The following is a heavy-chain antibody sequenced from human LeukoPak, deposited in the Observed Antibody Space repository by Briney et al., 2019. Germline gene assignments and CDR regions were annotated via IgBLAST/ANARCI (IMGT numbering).Heavy chain of an antibody. J-gene: IGHJ5*02. CDR1: GYSFTSYW. CDR2: IYLGDSRI. Sequence: GESLKIPCQGFGYSFTSYWIGWVRQMPGKGMQWLGVIYLGDSRIRYHPSFQGQVTISVDKSISTAYLQWISLKASDTAMYYCACRDLTSTWSFPWGQGTLVTVSS. V-gene: IGHV5-51*01. D-gene: IGHD6-13*01. CDR3: ACRDLTSTWSFP.